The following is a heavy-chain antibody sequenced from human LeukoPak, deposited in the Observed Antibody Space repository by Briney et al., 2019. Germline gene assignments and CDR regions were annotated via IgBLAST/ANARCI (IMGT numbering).Heavy chain of an antibody. CDR2: VGNDGSVT. V-gene: IGHV3-30*18. D-gene: IGHD6-19*01. CDR1: GFTVSSNY. Sequence: GGSLRLSCAASGFTVSSNYMSWVRQAPGKGPEWVAVVGNDGSVTFHADSVKGRFTISRENSKNTVFLQMNSLRAEDTALYYCTKENREYTSGWYFYDWGQGTLVTVSS. J-gene: IGHJ4*02. CDR3: TKENREYTSGWYFYD.